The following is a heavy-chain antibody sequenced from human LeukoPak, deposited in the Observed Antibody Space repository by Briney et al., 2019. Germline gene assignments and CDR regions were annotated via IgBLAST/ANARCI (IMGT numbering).Heavy chain of an antibody. V-gene: IGHV3-64D*09. J-gene: IGHJ4*02. CDR2: ISSNGGHT. Sequence: GGSLRLSCSASGFSFSICSMHWVRQASGKGLEYVSAISSNGGHTNYADSVKGRFTISRDNSKNTLYLQMSSLRAEDTAVYYCVKATVTSSYFDYFDSWGQGTRVTVSS. D-gene: IGHD4-17*01. CDR1: GFSFSICS. CDR3: VKATVTSSYFDYFDS.